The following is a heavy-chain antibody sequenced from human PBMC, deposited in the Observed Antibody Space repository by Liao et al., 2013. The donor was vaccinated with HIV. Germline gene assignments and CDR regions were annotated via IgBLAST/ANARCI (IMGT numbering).Heavy chain of an antibody. J-gene: IGHJ4*02. V-gene: IGHV4-59*01. CDR3: ASLPRGQLIHAYFDN. CDR2: IYYAGST. CDR1: GGSMSSYY. Sequence: QVQLQESGPGQVKSSETLSLTCTVSGGSMSSYYWSWIRQPPGKGLEWIGYIYYAGSTNYNPSLKSRVTISVDTSENQFSLNLRSLTAADTAVYYCASLPRGQLIHAYFDNWGRGTLVTVSS. D-gene: IGHD3-16*01.